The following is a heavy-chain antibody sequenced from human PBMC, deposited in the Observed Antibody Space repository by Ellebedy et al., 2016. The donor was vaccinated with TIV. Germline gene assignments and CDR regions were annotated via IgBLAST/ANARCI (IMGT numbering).Heavy chain of an antibody. CDR2: INHSGST. J-gene: IGHJ4*02. Sequence: SETLSLTCTVSGGSISSYYWSWIRQPPGKGLEWNGEINHSGSTNYNPSLKSRVTISVDTSKNQFSLKLSSVTAADTAVYYCARLPDSSGWLFDYWGQGTLVTVSS. V-gene: IGHV4-34*01. CDR1: GGSISSYY. CDR3: ARLPDSSGWLFDY. D-gene: IGHD6-19*01.